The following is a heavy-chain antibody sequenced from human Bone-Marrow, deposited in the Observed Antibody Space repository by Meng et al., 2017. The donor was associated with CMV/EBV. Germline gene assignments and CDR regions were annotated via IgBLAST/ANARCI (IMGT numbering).Heavy chain of an antibody. J-gene: IGHJ6*02. CDR1: GGPIRSYY. CDR2: IYYSGST. D-gene: IGHD6-6*01. V-gene: IGHV4-59*01. CDR3: ATLRYSSSFPYYYGMDV. Sequence: GSLRLSCTVSGGPIRSYYWSWIRQPPGKGLEWIGYIYYSGSTNYNPSLKSRVTISVDTSKNQFSLKLSSVTAADTAVYSCATLRYSSSFPYYYGMDVWGQGTTVTVSS.